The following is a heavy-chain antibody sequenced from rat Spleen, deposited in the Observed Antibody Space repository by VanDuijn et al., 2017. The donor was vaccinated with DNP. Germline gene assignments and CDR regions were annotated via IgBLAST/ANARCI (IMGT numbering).Heavy chain of an antibody. J-gene: IGHJ2*01. D-gene: IGHD1-12*02. CDR1: GFTFSDYY. CDR2: ISPSGANI. CDR3: VRPDYYDGSYPRY. Sequence: EVQLVESGGGLVQPGRSLKLSCAASGFTFSDYYMAWVRQAPTKGLEWVASISPSGANIFYRDSVKGRFTISRDIPKSTLYLQMDSLRSEDTATYYCVRPDYYDGSYPRYWGQGVMVTVSS. V-gene: IGHV5-25*01.